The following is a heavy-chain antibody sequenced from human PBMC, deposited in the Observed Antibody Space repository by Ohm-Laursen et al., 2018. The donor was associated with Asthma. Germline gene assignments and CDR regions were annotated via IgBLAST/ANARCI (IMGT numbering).Heavy chain of an antibody. J-gene: IGHJ4*02. Sequence: TLSLTWTVSGGSISSGSYYWSWIRQPPGKGLEWIGYIYYSGSTYYNPSLKSRVTISIDTSKNQFSLKLSSVTAADTAVYYCVREDFDWPPGYCDYWGQGTLVTVSS. CDR2: IYYSGST. CDR3: VREDFDWPPGYCDY. D-gene: IGHD3-9*01. CDR1: GGSISSGSYY. V-gene: IGHV4-31*02.